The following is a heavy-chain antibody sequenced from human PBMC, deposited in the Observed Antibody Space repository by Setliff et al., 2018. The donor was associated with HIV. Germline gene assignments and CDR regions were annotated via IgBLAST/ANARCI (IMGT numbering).Heavy chain of an antibody. D-gene: IGHD3-9*01. CDR1: GGSITNGGYY. CDR2: IYTSGST. CDR3: ARGSGTFYDVLTFGP. J-gene: IGHJ4*02. Sequence: SETLSLTCTVSGGSITNGGYYWSWIRQPAGKGLEWIGHIYTSGSTNFNPSLKSRVTISMDISKNQFSLKLTSLTAADTAVYYCARGSGTFYDVLTFGPWGQGTLVTVSS. V-gene: IGHV4-61*09.